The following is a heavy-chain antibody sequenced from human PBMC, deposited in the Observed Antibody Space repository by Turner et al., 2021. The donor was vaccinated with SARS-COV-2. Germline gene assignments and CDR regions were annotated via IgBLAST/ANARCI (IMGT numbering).Heavy chain of an antibody. Sequence: EVQLLESGGGLVQPGGSLRLSCAASGFTFSSYAMSWVRQAPGKGLEWVSAISGSGCSTYYADSVKGRFTISRDNSKNTLYLQMNSLRAEDTAVYYCAKPPGEQWLVLALVFDYWGQGTLVTVSS. J-gene: IGHJ4*02. V-gene: IGHV3-23*01. CDR1: GFTFSSYA. CDR3: AKPPGEQWLVLALVFDY. D-gene: IGHD6-19*01. CDR2: ISGSGCST.